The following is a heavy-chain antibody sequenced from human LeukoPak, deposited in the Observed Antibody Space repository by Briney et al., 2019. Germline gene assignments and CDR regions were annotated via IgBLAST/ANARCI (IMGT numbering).Heavy chain of an antibody. CDR2: MNPNSGNT. V-gene: IGHV1-8*01. J-gene: IGHJ5*02. Sequence: GASVKVSCKASGYTFTSYDINWVRQATGQGLEWMGWMNPNSGNTGYAQKFQGRVTMTRNTSIGTAYMELSSLRSEDTAVYYCARGPKYYDILTGYFNWFDPWGQGTLVTVSS. CDR1: GYTFTSYD. CDR3: ARGPKYYDILTGYFNWFDP. D-gene: IGHD3-9*01.